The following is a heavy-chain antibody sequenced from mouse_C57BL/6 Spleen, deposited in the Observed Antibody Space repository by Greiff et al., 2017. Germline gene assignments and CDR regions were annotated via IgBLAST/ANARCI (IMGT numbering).Heavy chain of an antibody. CDR1: GYTFTSYD. V-gene: IGHV1-85*01. CDR3: ARGENDGYYLAWFAY. D-gene: IGHD2-3*01. J-gene: IGHJ3*01. CDR2: IYPRDGST. Sequence: QVQLKQSGPELVKPGASVKLSCKASGYTFTSYDINWVKQRPGQGLEWIGWIYPRDGSTKYNEKFKGKATLTVDTSSSTAYMELHSLTSEDSAVYFCARGENDGYYLAWFAYWGQGTLVTVSA.